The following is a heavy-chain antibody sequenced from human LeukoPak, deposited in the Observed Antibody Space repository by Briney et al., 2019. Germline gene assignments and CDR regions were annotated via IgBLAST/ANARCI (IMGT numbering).Heavy chain of an antibody. CDR1: GYTFTGYY. Sequence: ASVKVSCKASGYTFTGYYMHWVRQAPGQGLEWMGWINPNSGGTNYARKFQGRVTMTRDTSISTAYMELSRLRSDDTAVYYCAREGYSSSWYGRNWFDPWGQGTLVTVSS. D-gene: IGHD6-13*01. CDR2: INPNSGGT. V-gene: IGHV1-2*02. J-gene: IGHJ5*02. CDR3: AREGYSSSWYGRNWFDP.